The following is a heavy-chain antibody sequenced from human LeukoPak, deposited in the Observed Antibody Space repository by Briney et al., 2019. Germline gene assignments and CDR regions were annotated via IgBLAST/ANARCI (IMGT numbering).Heavy chain of an antibody. V-gene: IGHV1-18*01. J-gene: IGHJ5*02. CDR3: ARDGCSTTNCYVQNWFDP. D-gene: IGHD2-2*01. CDR2: ISAYNSNT. CDR1: GYTFTSYA. Sequence: ASVKASCKASGYTFTSYAISWVRQAPGQGLEWMGWISAYNSNTNYAQKLQGRVTMTTDTSMSTAYMELRSLRSDDTAVYFCARDGCSTTNCYVQNWFDPWGQGTLVTVSS.